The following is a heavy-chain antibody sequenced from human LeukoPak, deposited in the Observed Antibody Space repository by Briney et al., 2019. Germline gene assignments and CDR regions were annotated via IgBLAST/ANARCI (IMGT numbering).Heavy chain of an antibody. CDR3: ARDRVGSGWPRPYYFEF. D-gene: IGHD6-19*01. V-gene: IGHV1-2*02. CDR2: INPNTGAI. Sequence: ASVTVSCKPTGYTFTGYYLHWLRQAPGQGLEWMGWINPNTGAIMFAEKFRGRVTMTRDTSISTGYMELRGLKSDDTAVYYCARDRVGSGWPRPYYFEFWGQGHPIIVTS. CDR1: GYTFTGYY. J-gene: IGHJ4*02.